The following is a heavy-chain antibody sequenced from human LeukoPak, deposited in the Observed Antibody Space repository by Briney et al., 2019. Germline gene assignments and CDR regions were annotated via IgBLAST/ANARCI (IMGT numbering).Heavy chain of an antibody. CDR3: ARGDTASPNWFDP. D-gene: IGHD5-18*01. V-gene: IGHV4-61*01. CDR1: GYSISSGYY. CDR2: IYYSGST. Sequence: SETLSLTCTVSGYSISSGYYWSWIRQPPGKGLEWIGYIYYSGSTNYNPSLKSRVTISVDTSKNQFSLKLSSVTAADTAVYYCARGDTASPNWFDPWGQGTLVTVSS. J-gene: IGHJ5*02.